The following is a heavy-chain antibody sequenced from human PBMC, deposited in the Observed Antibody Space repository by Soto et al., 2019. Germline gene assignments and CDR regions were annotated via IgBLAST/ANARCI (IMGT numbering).Heavy chain of an antibody. Sequence: GGSLRLSCAASGFTFSSYAMSWVRQTPGKGLEWVSTLSGSGGTTYYADSVKGQFTISRDNSKSTLYLQMNSLRAEDTAVYYCARDQPGYSYGYGLGYWGQGTLVTVSS. CDR1: GFTFSSYA. V-gene: IGHV3-23*01. J-gene: IGHJ4*02. CDR3: ARDQPGYSYGYGLGY. D-gene: IGHD5-18*01. CDR2: LSGSGGTT.